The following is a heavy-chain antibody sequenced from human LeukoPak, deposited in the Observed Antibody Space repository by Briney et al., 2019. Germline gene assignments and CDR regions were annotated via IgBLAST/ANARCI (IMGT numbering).Heavy chain of an antibody. V-gene: IGHV4-61*02. J-gene: IGHJ6*03. CDR1: GGSISSGSYY. CDR2: IYTSGST. CDR3: ARGIVVVAQLGYYYYYMDV. D-gene: IGHD2-15*01. Sequence: SETLSLTCTVSGGSISSGSYYWSWIRQPAGKGLEWIGRIYTSGSTNYNPSLKSRVTISVDTSKNQFSLKLSSVTAADTAVYYCARGIVVVAQLGYYYYYMDVWGKGTTVTISS.